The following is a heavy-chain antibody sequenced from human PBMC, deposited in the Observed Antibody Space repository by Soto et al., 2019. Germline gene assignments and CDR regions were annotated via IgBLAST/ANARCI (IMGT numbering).Heavy chain of an antibody. CDR1: GFTFSSYA. V-gene: IGHV3-23*01. CDR2: VSGNGQGI. D-gene: IGHD3-10*01. Sequence: GGSLRLSCAASGFTFSSYAMSWVRQAPGKGLEWVSAVSGNGQGIYYADSVRGRFTISRDNSKNTVFLHMDSLRAEGTAVYYCAKDRDYPRDYFHYWGQGTLVTVSS. CDR3: AKDRDYPRDYFHY. J-gene: IGHJ4*02.